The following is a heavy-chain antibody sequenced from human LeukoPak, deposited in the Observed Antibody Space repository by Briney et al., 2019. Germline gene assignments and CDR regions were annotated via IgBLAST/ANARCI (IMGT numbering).Heavy chain of an antibody. V-gene: IGHV3-9*01. J-gene: IGHJ4*02. CDR2: ISWNSGTI. Sequence: GGSLRLSSAASGFTFADYAMHWVRQAPGKGLKWVSSISWNSGTIGYADSVKGRFTISRDNAKISLYLQMNSLRPEDTALYYCAKDVDSTWGSIDYWGQGILVTVSS. CDR1: GFTFADYA. CDR3: AKDVDSTWGSIDY. D-gene: IGHD3-16*01.